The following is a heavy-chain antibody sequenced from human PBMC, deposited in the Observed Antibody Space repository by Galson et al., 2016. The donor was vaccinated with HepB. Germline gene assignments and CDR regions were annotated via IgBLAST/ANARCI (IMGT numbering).Heavy chain of an antibody. D-gene: IGHD1-26*01. V-gene: IGHV1-18*01. CDR3: ARDQGVGYGMDV. J-gene: IGHJ6*02. Sequence: SVKVSCKASGYTFNTYAINWVRQAPGQGLEWMGWISTYNGATNFAQKFQGRVTMTTDTSTSTAYMELRSLRSDDTAVYYCARDQGVGYGMDVWGQGTTVTVSS. CDR2: ISTYNGAT. CDR1: GYTFNTYA.